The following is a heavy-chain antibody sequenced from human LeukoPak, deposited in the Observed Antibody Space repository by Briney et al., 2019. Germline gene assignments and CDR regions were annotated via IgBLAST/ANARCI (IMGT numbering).Heavy chain of an antibody. J-gene: IGHJ4*02. Sequence: GASLQISSKGSGSNFTSYWIGWVRPLPGKGLEWMGIIYPGDSDTRYSPSFQGQVTISADKSISTAYLQWSSLKASDTAMYYCARHRFGEDSYYFDYWGQGTLVTVSS. D-gene: IGHD3-10*01. CDR1: GSNFTSYW. V-gene: IGHV5-51*01. CDR3: ARHRFGEDSYYFDY. CDR2: IYPGDSDT.